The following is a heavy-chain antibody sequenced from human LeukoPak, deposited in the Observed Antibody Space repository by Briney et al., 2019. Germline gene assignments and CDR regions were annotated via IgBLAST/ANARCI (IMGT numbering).Heavy chain of an antibody. Sequence: ASVKVSCKASGGTFNSYAISWVRQAPGQGLEWMGGIIPIFGTANYAQKFQGRVTITADESTSTAYMELSSLRSEDTAVYYCASTTAMGPYYYYMDVWGKGTTVTVSS. CDR2: IIPIFGTA. CDR1: GGTFNSYA. D-gene: IGHD5-18*01. J-gene: IGHJ6*03. CDR3: ASTTAMGPYYYYMDV. V-gene: IGHV1-69*13.